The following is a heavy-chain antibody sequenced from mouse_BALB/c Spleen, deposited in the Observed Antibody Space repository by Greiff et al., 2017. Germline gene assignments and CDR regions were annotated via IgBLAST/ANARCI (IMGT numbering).Heavy chain of an antibody. D-gene: IGHD2-2*01. CDR1: GFNIKDYY. CDR2: IDPENGDT. Sequence: VQLQQSGAELVRPGASVKLSCTASGFNIKDYYMHWVKQRPEQGLEWIGWIDPENGDTEYAPKFQGKATMTADTSSNTAYLQLSSLTSEDTAVYYCNAVDTMVVWGQGTLVTVSA. V-gene: IGHV14-4*02. CDR3: NAVDTMVV. J-gene: IGHJ3*01.